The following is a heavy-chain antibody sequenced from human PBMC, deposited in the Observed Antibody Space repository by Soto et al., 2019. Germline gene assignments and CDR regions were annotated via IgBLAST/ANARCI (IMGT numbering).Heavy chain of an antibody. CDR3: ARDNDRLQLGGNYYYILDV. CDR1: GGTFSSSA. J-gene: IGHJ6*02. D-gene: IGHD4-4*01. CDR2: IIPLFRTP. Sequence: QVQLVQYGAEMKEPGSSVKVSCKTSGGTFSSSAISWLRQAPGQGLEWMGGIIPLFRTPDYAQKFQGRVTXAXDXXTSTAYMELSSLRSEDTAVYYCARDNDRLQLGGNYYYILDVWGQGTTITVSS. V-gene: IGHV1-69*05.